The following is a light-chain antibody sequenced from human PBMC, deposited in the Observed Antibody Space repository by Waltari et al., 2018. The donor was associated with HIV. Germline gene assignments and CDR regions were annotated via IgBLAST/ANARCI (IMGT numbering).Light chain of an antibody. CDR1: QSLLHSNGKTY. CDR2: EVS. Sequence: DIVMTQTPLSLSVTPGQPASISCRSSQSLLHSNGKTYLYWYLQKPGQTPQLLVSEVSDRFSGVPDRFSGSGSGTDFTLRISRVESEDVGVYYCMQSLEFPLTFGPGTEVDIK. J-gene: IGKJ3*01. CDR3: MQSLEFPLT. V-gene: IGKV2D-29*01.